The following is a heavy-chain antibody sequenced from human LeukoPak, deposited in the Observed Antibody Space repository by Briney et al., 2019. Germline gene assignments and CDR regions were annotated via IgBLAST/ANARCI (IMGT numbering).Heavy chain of an antibody. Sequence: SETLSLTCGVSAYSISSGYYWGWIRQPPGKGLEWIASIYHSGITYYNPSLKSRVSISVDTSKNHFSLKLSSVTAADSAVYYCARQYTSGGGYYFDYWGQGALVSVSS. CDR1: AYSISSGYY. D-gene: IGHD6-25*01. CDR3: ARQYTSGGGYYFDY. CDR2: IYHSGIT. V-gene: IGHV4-38-2*01. J-gene: IGHJ4*02.